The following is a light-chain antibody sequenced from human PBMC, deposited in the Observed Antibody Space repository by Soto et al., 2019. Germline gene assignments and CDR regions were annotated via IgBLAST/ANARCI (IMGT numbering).Light chain of an antibody. CDR1: QSISTY. CDR2: GAS. V-gene: IGKV1-39*01. CDR3: QQSHSTPLT. Sequence: DILMTQSPSSLSASVGDRVTITCRASQSISTYLNWYQQKPGKAPQLLLYGASSLESGVPSRFTGSGSGTDFTLTISSLQPEDFATYHCQQSHSTPLTFGQGTKVEVK. J-gene: IGKJ1*01.